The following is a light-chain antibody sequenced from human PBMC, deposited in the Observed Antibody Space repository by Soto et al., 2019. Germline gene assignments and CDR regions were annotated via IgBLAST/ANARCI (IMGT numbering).Light chain of an antibody. Sequence: EIVLTQSPATLSLSPGERATLSCRASQSVSSYLAWYQQKPGQAPRLLISGASNRATGIPARFSGSGSGTDFTLTISSLEPEDFAVYYCQQRGSWPLITFGQGTRLEIK. V-gene: IGKV3-11*01. J-gene: IGKJ5*01. CDR3: QQRGSWPLIT. CDR1: QSVSSY. CDR2: GAS.